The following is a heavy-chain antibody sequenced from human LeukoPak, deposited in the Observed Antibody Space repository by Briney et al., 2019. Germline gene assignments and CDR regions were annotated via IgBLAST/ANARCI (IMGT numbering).Heavy chain of an antibody. Sequence: GESLNISCKGSGYSFTSYWIGWVRQMPGKGLEWMGIIYPGDSDTRYSPSFQGQVTISADKSISTAYLQWSSLKASDTAMHYCARLPILSIAVAGTDYYFDYWGQGTLVTVSS. CDR1: GYSFTSYW. CDR2: IYPGDSDT. CDR3: ARLPILSIAVAGTDYYFDY. J-gene: IGHJ4*02. D-gene: IGHD6-19*01. V-gene: IGHV5-51*01.